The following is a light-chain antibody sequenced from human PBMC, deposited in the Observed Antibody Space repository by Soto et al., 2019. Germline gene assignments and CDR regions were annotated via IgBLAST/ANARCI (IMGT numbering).Light chain of an antibody. V-gene: IGKV1-39*01. CDR3: QQSYSTPGT. Sequence: DIQMTQSPSSLSASVGDRVTITCRASQSISSYLNWYQQIPGKAPKLLIYAASSLQSGVPSRFSGSGSGTDFTLTISSLQPEDFATYYCQQSYSTPGTFGQGTKVDIK. CDR1: QSISSY. CDR2: AAS. J-gene: IGKJ1*01.